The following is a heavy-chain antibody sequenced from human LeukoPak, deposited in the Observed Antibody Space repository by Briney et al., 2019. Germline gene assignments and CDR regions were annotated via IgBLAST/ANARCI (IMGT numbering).Heavy chain of an antibody. J-gene: IGHJ4*02. CDR3: ARRLGKVGYSSGWYEDY. V-gene: IGHV4-39*01. D-gene: IGHD6-19*01. Sequence: PAETLSLTCAVSGVSISSSSYYWGWLRQPPGKGREWIVSIYYSGSTSYNPSLKSRLTTSVDTAKNQFSLKLSSVPAGDTAVYYCARRLGKVGYSSGWYEDYWGQGTLVTVSS. CDR2: IYYSGST. CDR1: GVSISSSSYY.